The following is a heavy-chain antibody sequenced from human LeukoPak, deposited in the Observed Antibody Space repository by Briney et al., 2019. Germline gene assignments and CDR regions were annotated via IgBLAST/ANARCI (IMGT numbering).Heavy chain of an antibody. CDR3: ARARDYSDSSGYYLSPPYFDY. V-gene: IGHV4-59*01. J-gene: IGHJ4*02. Sequence: SETLSLTCAVYGGSFSGYYWSWIRQPPGKGLEWIGYIYYSGSTNYNPSLKSRVTISVDTSKNQFSLKLSSVTAADTAVYYCARARDYSDSSGYYLSPPYFDYWGQGTLVTVSS. CDR1: GGSFSGYY. D-gene: IGHD3-22*01. CDR2: IYYSGST.